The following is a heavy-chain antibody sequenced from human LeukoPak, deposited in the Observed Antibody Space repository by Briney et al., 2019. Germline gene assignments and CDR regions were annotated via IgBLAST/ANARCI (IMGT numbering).Heavy chain of an antibody. Sequence: PGGSLRVSCATSGFSFSTYSMAWVRQAPGRGLEWVSVISGGGYIVYADSVEGRFTISRDNSENTVYLQMNSLRAEDTAIYYCARERDRGTDVADHFDHWGQGTLVTVSS. J-gene: IGHJ4*02. CDR3: ARERDRGTDVADHFDH. CDR1: GFSFSTYS. D-gene: IGHD6-19*01. CDR2: ISGGGYI. V-gene: IGHV3-23*01.